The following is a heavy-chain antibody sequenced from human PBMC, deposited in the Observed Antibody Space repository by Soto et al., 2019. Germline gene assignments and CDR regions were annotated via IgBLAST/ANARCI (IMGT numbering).Heavy chain of an antibody. D-gene: IGHD1-26*01. V-gene: IGHV3-66*01. CDR2: IYSEGST. J-gene: IGHJ3*01. CDR1: YFTVSNNY. CDR3: VRRWG. Sequence: EVQRVESGGGLVQPGGSLRLSCAASYFTVSNNYMNWVRQAPGKGLEWVSLIYSEGSTDYADSVKGRFTVSRYNSKNTLYLQMNSMRVEETAMYYCVRRWGWGQGTLVTVSS.